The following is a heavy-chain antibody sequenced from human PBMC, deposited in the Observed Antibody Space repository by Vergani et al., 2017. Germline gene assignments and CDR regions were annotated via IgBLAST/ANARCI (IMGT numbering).Heavy chain of an antibody. CDR2: IYTSGST. J-gene: IGHJ6*02. D-gene: IGHD2-15*01. CDR1: GGSISSGSYY. V-gene: IGHV4-61*02. Sequence: QVQLQESGPGLVKPSQTLSLTCTVSGGSISSGSYYWSWIRQPAGKGLEWIGRIYTSGSTNYNPSLKSRVTISVDTSKNQFSLKLSSVTAADTAVYYCARAPGCYGTRDYYYYYGMDVWGQGTTVTVSS. CDR3: ARAPGCYGTRDYYYYYGMDV.